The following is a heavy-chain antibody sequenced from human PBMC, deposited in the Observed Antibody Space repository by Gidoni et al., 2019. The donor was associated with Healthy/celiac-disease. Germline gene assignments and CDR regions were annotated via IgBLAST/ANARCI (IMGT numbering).Heavy chain of an antibody. J-gene: IGHJ4*02. CDR2: INHSGST. CDR1: GGSFSGYY. D-gene: IGHD3-3*01. CDR3: ARREYTIFGDFDY. Sequence: QLHQWGARLLQPSATLSLTCAVDGGSFSGYYWSRLRRPPGKGLEWIGEINHSGSTNYTPSLKSRVTISVDTSKNQFSLKLSSVTAADTAVYYCARREYTIFGDFDYWGQGTLVTVSS. V-gene: IGHV4-34*01.